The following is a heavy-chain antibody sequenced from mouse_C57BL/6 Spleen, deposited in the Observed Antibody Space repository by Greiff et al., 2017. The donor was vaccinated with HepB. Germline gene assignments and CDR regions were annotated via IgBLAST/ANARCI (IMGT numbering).Heavy chain of an antibody. CDR1: GFTFSDAW. CDR2: IRNKANNHAT. J-gene: IGHJ4*01. CDR3: TRGAIYDDYDGAMDY. V-gene: IGHV6-6*01. D-gene: IGHD2-4*01. Sequence: EVQLVESGGGLVQPGGSMKLSCAASGFTFSDAWMDWVRQSPEKGLEWVAEIRNKANNHATYYAESVKGRFTISRDDSKSSVYLQMNSLRAEDTGIYYCTRGAIYDDYDGAMDYWGQGTSVTVSS.